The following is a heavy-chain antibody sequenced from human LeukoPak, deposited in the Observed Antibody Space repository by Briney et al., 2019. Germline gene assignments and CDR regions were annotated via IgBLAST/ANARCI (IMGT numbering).Heavy chain of an antibody. CDR2: ISGSGGST. V-gene: IGHV3-23*01. J-gene: IGHJ4*02. CDR3: AKEARPGYYDSSGYYSDGAGYFDY. Sequence: GGSLRLSCAASGFTFNCCTMGWVRQTPGKGLEWVSAISGSGGSTYYADSVKGRFTISRDNSKNTLYLQMNSLRAEDTAVYYCAKEARPGYYDSSGYYSDGAGYFDYWGQGTLVTVSS. CDR1: GFTFNCCT. D-gene: IGHD3-22*01.